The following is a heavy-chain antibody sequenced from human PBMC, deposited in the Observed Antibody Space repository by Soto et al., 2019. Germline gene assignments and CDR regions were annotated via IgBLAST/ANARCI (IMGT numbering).Heavy chain of an antibody. V-gene: IGHV1-69*12. Sequence: QVQLVQSGAEVKKPGSSVKVSCKASGDTFTIFAISWVRQAPGQGLEWMGGIIPTIGTTNYAQRFQGRITITGDASTGTAYMELSSLKSGDTAVYYGARDLGSGYDPGDYWGQGTLVTVSS. CDR3: ARDLGSGYDPGDY. J-gene: IGHJ4*02. CDR1: GDTFTIFA. CDR2: IIPTIGTT. D-gene: IGHD5-12*01.